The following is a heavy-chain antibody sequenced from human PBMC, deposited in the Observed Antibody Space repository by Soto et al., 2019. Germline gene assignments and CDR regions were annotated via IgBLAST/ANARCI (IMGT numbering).Heavy chain of an antibody. CDR1: GYSFTNND. CDR3: ARMATFGSLNWFDP. Sequence: ASVRVSCKDSGYSFTNNDGTWVRQAIGQGLEWMGWMNPGSGDTGYAQKFQGRVTMTRDISIATAYMELSSLRSDDTAIYYCARMATFGSLNWFDPWGQGTLVTVSS. J-gene: IGHJ5*02. CDR2: MNPGSGDT. V-gene: IGHV1-8*01. D-gene: IGHD3-16*01.